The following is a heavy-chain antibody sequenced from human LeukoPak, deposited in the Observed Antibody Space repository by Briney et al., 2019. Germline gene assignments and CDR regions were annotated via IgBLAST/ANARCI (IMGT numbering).Heavy chain of an antibody. CDR1: GFSISGSSYY. CDR2: IYYSGST. J-gene: IGHJ5*02. V-gene: IGHV4-39*07. D-gene: IGHD6-13*01. Sequence: PSETLSLTCTVSGFSISGSSYYWGWIRQPPGKGLEWIGSIYYSGSTYYNPSLKSRVTISVDTSKNQFSLKLSSVTAADTAVYYCARDHKTGYRSLNWFDPWGQGTLVTVSS. CDR3: ARDHKTGYRSLNWFDP.